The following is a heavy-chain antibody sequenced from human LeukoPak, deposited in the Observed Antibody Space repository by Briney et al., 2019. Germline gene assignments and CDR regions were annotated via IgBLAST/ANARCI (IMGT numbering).Heavy chain of an antibody. CDR2: IYTSGST. CDR3: ARERAVTTYYYFDH. CDR1: GGSISSGSYY. Sequence: SETLSLTCTVSGGSISSGSYYWSWIRQPAGKGLEWIGRIYTSGSTNYNPSLKSRVTISVDTSKNQFSLKLSSVTAADTAVYYCARERAVTTYYYFDHWGQGTLVTVSS. D-gene: IGHD4-17*01. V-gene: IGHV4-61*02. J-gene: IGHJ4*02.